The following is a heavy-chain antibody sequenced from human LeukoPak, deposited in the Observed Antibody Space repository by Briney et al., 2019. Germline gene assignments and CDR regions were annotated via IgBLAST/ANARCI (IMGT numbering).Heavy chain of an antibody. CDR2: INHSGST. Sequence: SETLSLTCAVYGGSFSDYYWSWIRQPPGKGLEWIGEINHSGSTNYNPSLKSRVTILVDTSKNQFSLKLSSVTAADTAVYYCAREKELGPGYYDSSGYYGYWGQGTLVTVSS. CDR1: GGSFSDYY. CDR3: AREKELGPGYYDSSGYYGY. J-gene: IGHJ4*02. V-gene: IGHV4-34*01. D-gene: IGHD3-22*01.